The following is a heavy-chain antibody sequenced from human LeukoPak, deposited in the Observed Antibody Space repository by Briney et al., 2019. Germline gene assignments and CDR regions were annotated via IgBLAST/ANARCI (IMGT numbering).Heavy chain of an antibody. V-gene: IGHV1-2*02. CDR2: INTNSGGT. CDR1: GYTFTVYY. Sequence: RASVKVSSKASGYTFTVYYMHWVRQAPGQGLEWMGWINTNSGGTNYAQKFQGRVTMTRDTSISTAYMELSRLRSDDTAVYYCARTYYYGSDPFDPWGQGTLVTVSS. CDR3: ARTYYYGSDPFDP. D-gene: IGHD3-10*01. J-gene: IGHJ5*02.